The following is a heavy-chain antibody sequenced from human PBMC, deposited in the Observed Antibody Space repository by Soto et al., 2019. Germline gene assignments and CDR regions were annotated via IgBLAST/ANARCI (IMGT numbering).Heavy chain of an antibody. D-gene: IGHD3-10*02. V-gene: IGHV3-23*01. Sequence: KGLEWVSAIRGSGGSTYSAHAVKGRFTISKDNSKNTLYLQMNSLRAEDTAVYYCAIFFFQAEDGIRDVRSVSAFLLNRSSDL. CDR2: IRGSGGST. J-gene: IGHJ2*01. CDR3: AIFFFQAEDGIRDVRSVSAFLLNRSSDL.